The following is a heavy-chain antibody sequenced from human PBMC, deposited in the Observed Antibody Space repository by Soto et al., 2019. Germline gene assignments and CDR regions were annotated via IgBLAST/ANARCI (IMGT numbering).Heavy chain of an antibody. V-gene: IGHV4-59*08. D-gene: IGHD3-22*01. CDR1: GYSISPYY. Sequence: QVQLQESGPGLVKPSETLSLTCTVSGYSISPYYWSWIRQPPGKGLEWIGYIYYNGSTNYNPSLKSRVTISVDMSKNQFSLKLSSVTAADTAVYYCARRVVTMIIDWFDPWGQGTLVTVSS. J-gene: IGHJ5*02. CDR3: ARRVVTMIIDWFDP. CDR2: IYYNGST.